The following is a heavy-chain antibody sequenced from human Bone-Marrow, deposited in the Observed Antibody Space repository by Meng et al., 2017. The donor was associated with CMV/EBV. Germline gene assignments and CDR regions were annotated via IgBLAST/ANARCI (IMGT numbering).Heavy chain of an antibody. D-gene: IGHD6-19*01. CDR2: IVVGSGNT. J-gene: IGHJ2*01. CDR1: GFTFTSSA. Sequence: SVKVSCKASGFTFTSSAVQWVRQARGQRLEWIGWIVVGSGNTNYAQKFQERVTITRDMSTSTAYMELSSLRSEDTAVYYCAADFLSSGWTGAFDLWGRGTLVTVSS. CDR3: AADFLSSGWTGAFDL. V-gene: IGHV1-58*01.